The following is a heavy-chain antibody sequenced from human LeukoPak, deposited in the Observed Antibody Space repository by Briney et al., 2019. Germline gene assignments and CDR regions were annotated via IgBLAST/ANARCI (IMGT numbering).Heavy chain of an antibody. CDR2: INPNSGGT. J-gene: IGHJ3*02. Sequence: ASVKVSCKSSGYTFTGYYMHWVRQAPGQGLEWMGWINPNSGGTNYAQKFQGRVTMTRDKSIRTAYMELSRLTSDDTAVYYCARNIWFGESADAFDIWGQGTMVTVSS. CDR1: GYTFTGYY. CDR3: ARNIWFGESADAFDI. D-gene: IGHD3-10*01. V-gene: IGHV1-2*02.